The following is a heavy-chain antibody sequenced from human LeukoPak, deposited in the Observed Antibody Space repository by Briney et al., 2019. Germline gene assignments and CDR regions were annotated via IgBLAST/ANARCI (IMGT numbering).Heavy chain of an antibody. D-gene: IGHD1-26*01. CDR3: ARALRIHLGGYSGSYGGFDY. CDR1: GYTFTSYG. Sequence: ASVRVSCKASGYTFTSYGISWVRQAPGQGLEWMGWISAYNGNTNYAQKLQGRVTMTTDTSTSTAYMELRSLRSDDTAVYYCARALRIHLGGYSGSYGGFDYWGQGTLSPSPQ. J-gene: IGHJ4*02. V-gene: IGHV1-18*01. CDR2: ISAYNGNT.